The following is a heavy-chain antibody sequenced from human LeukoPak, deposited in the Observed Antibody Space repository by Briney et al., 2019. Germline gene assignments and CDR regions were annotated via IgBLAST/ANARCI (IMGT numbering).Heavy chain of an antibody. V-gene: IGHV3-23*01. J-gene: IGHJ3*02. Sequence: GGSLRLSCAASGFTFSNYAMSWVRQAPGKGLEWVSSISSSGRSTYYADSVKGRFTISRDNSKNTLNLQMNSLRAEDTAVYYCAKPRVTMTVVIINDAFDIWGQGTMVTVSS. CDR3: AKPRVTMTVVIINDAFDI. CDR2: ISSSGRST. CDR1: GFTFSNYA. D-gene: IGHD3-22*01.